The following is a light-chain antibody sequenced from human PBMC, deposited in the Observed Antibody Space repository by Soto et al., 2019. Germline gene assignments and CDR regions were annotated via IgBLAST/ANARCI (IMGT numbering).Light chain of an antibody. CDR2: AAS. CDR3: QQYGSTPLT. CDR1: QSVSSY. V-gene: IGKV3-20*01. J-gene: IGKJ4*01. Sequence: EIVLTQAPATLSLSPGERATLSCRASQSVSSYLAWYQQKPGQAPRLLIYAASSRATGIPDRFSGSASGTDFTLTISRLEPEDFAVYYCQQYGSTPLTFGGGTKVDIK.